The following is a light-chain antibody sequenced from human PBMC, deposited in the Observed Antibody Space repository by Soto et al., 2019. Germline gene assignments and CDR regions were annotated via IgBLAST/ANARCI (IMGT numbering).Light chain of an antibody. CDR1: DSNIEDNY. CDR3: GARLKSLSRTWV. CDR2: RND. J-gene: IGLJ3*02. Sequence: QSVLPQPPSASGTPGQRVTISCSGSDSNIEDNYVYWYQQLPGTAPKLLIYRNDQRPSGVPDRFSGSRSGTSASLVISGLRSADEADYYCGARLKSLSRTWVFGGGTQLTVL. V-gene: IGLV1-47*01.